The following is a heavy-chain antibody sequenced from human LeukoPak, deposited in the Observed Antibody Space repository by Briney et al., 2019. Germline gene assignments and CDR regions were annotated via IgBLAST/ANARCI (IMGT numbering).Heavy chain of an antibody. CDR2: IIPIFGTA. CDR1: GGTFSSYA. CDR3: ARGEYRYYYGSGSYSNWFDP. V-gene: IGHV1-69*05. D-gene: IGHD3-10*01. Sequence: GASVKVSCKASGGTFSSYAISWVRQAPGQGLEWMGGIIPIFGTANYAQKFQGRVTMTRDTSISTANMELSRLRSDDTAVYYCARGEYRYYYGSGSYSNWFDPWGQGTLVTVSS. J-gene: IGHJ5*02.